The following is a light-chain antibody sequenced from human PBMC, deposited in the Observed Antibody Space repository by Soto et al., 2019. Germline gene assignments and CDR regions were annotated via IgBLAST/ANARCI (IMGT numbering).Light chain of an antibody. V-gene: IGKV3-20*01. CDR1: QSVSRSY. Sequence: EIVLTQSPGTLSLSPGERATLSCRASQSVSRSYLAWYQQKPGQAPRLLIYGASSRATGIPDRFSGSGSGTDFTLTISTLEPEDSAVYYCQQYECLPPFTFGPGTKVDIK. J-gene: IGKJ3*01. CDR2: GAS. CDR3: QQYECLPPFT.